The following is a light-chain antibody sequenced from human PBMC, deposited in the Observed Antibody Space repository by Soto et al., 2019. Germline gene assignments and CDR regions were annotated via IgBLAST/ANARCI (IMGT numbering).Light chain of an antibody. V-gene: IGKV3-15*01. J-gene: IGKJ1*01. CDR2: GAS. CDR3: QHYNNWPRT. CDR1: QSVSSN. Sequence: IVMTQSPATLSVSPGERVTLSCRASQSVSSNLAWYQQKPGQAPRLLIYGASTRATGIPARFSGSGSGTEFTLTISSLQSEEFAVYYCQHYNNWPRTFGQGTKVEIK.